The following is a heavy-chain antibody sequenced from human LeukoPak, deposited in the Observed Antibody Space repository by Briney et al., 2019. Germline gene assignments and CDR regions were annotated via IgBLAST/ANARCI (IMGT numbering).Heavy chain of an antibody. V-gene: IGHV3-49*03. J-gene: IGHJ4*02. CDR1: GFTFADYG. Sequence: GGSLRLSCIGSGFTFADYGLSWFRQAPRKGLEWVGFIRGKALGWTTEYAASVKGRFSMSRDDSKNIAYLQMDNLKTEDTAVYYCSTDFWRLGFDYWGQGTLVTVSS. CDR2: IRGKALGWTT. D-gene: IGHD3-3*01. CDR3: STDFWRLGFDY.